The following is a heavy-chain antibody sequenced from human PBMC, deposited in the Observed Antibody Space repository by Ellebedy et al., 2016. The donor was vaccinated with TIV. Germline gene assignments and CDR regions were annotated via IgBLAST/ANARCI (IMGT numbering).Heavy chain of an antibody. CDR2: KIQILGTA. CDR1: GGTFSSYG. V-gene: IGHV1-69*13. CDR3: ARVGNYYGGNPSYYFDY. Sequence: AASVKVSCKASGGTFSSYGISWVRQAHGQGLEGMGGKIQILGTANYAQKFQGRVTITADESTYTAYMELSSLRSEDTAVYYGARVGNYYGGNPSYYFDYWGQGTLVTVSS. D-gene: IGHD4-23*01. J-gene: IGHJ4*02.